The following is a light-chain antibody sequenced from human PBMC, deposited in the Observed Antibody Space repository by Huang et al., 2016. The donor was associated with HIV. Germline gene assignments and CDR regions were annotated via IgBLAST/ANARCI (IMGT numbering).Light chain of an antibody. V-gene: IGKV1-39*01. CDR2: TAS. J-gene: IGKJ1*01. Sequence: DIQMTQSPPSLSASVGDRVPFTCRANQNITKSLNWYQQKPGKAPKLLTYTASTLESGVPSRFSGGGSGSRFTLNITNLQPEDFATYYCQQSFSVPRTFG. CDR3: QQSFSVPRT. CDR1: QNITKS.